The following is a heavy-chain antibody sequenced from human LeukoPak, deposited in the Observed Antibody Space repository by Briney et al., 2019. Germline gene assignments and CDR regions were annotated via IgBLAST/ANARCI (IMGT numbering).Heavy chain of an antibody. D-gene: IGHD3-22*01. Sequence: GGSLRLSCAASGINFSSYAMSWVRQAPGKGLEWVSLISGSGGRTYYADSVKGRFTISRDNSKNTMYMQMNSLRAEDTAVYYCAKIEYYHDSSGYYRYFDYWGQGTLVTVSS. CDR2: ISGSGGRT. CDR3: AKIEYYHDSSGYYRYFDY. V-gene: IGHV3-23*01. CDR1: GINFSSYA. J-gene: IGHJ4*02.